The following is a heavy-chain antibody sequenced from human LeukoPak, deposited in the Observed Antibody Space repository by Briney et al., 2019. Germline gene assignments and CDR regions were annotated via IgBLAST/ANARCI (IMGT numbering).Heavy chain of an antibody. Sequence: GGSLRLSCAASGFTFGSYGMHWVRQAPGRGLEWVAFIRYDGSNKYYADSVKGRFTISRDNSKNTLYLQMNSLRAEDTAVYYCAKMGNIVVVPAAQEDYWGQGTLVTVSS. V-gene: IGHV3-30*02. D-gene: IGHD2-2*01. CDR3: AKMGNIVVVPAAQEDY. CDR2: IRYDGSNK. CDR1: GFTFGSYG. J-gene: IGHJ4*02.